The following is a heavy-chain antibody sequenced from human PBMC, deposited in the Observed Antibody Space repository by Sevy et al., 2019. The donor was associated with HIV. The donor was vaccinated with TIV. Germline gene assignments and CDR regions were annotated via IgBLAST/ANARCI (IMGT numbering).Heavy chain of an antibody. Sequence: GGSLRLSCAASGFTFSSYGMHWVRQAPGKGLEWVAVIWYDGSNKYYADSVKGRFTISRDNSKNTLYLQMNSLRAEDTAVYYCAREYYDSSGYYQLYYYYYGMDVWGQGTTVTVSS. D-gene: IGHD3-22*01. J-gene: IGHJ6*02. CDR1: GFTFSSYG. V-gene: IGHV3-33*01. CDR3: AREYYDSSGYYQLYYYYYGMDV. CDR2: IWYDGSNK.